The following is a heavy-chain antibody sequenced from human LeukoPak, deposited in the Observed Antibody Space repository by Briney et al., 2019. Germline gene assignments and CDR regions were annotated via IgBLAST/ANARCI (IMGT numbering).Heavy chain of an antibody. D-gene: IGHD2-15*01. CDR3: TRDRRGGSSQD. V-gene: IGHV3-7*01. CDR2: IKQDGSEK. Sequence: GGSLRLSCAASGLTFSSYWMSWVRQAPGKGLEWVANIKQDGSEKYYVDSVKGRFTISRDNAKNSLYLQMNSLRAEDTAVYYCTRDRRGGSSQDWGQGTLVTVSS. J-gene: IGHJ4*02. CDR1: GLTFSSYW.